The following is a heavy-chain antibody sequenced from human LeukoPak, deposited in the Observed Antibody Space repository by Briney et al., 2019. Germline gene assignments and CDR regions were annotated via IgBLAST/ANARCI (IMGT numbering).Heavy chain of an antibody. CDR2: IYSGGSA. V-gene: IGHV3-53*01. J-gene: IGHJ6*03. CDR3: TSGRVSYRTPYYYLHV. CDR1: GFTVSSNY. D-gene: IGHD3-16*02. Sequence: GGSLRLSCAASGFTVSSNYMSWVRQAPGKGLERVPVIYSGGSAYYADSVKGRFTISRGNSKQTLHLQMKSLRAEDRAVYYCTSGRVSYRTPYYYLHVWGTRTKVTVCS.